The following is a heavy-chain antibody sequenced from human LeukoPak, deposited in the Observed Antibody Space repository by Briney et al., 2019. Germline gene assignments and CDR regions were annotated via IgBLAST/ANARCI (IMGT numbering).Heavy chain of an antibody. D-gene: IGHD6-13*01. Sequence: ASVKVSCKASGYAFTSYAMNWVRQAPGQGLEWMGWFNTNTGNPTYAQGFTGRFVFSLDTSVSTAYLQISGLKAEDTAVYYCAREAAGIFDYWGQGTLVTVSS. V-gene: IGHV7-4-1*02. CDR1: GYAFTSYA. J-gene: IGHJ4*02. CDR3: AREAAGIFDY. CDR2: FNTNTGNP.